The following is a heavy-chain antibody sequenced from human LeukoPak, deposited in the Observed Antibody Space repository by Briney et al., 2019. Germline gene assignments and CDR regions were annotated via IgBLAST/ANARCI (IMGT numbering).Heavy chain of an antibody. D-gene: IGHD1-26*01. CDR1: VFRLNTYW. CDR2: IKRDAREK. Sequence: GWSLRLSCVASVFRLNTYWMSWVRQAPGKGLEWVDKIKRDAREKYPADSVKGRFTISRENAKNSLYLQMNSLRAEDTAVYYCAREGSYKDDFDMWGQGTKVTVSS. CDR3: AREGSYKDDFDM. J-gene: IGHJ3*02. V-gene: IGHV3-7*01.